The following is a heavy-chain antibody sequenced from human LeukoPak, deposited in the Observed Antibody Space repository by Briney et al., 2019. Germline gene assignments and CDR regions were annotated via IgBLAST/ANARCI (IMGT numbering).Heavy chain of an antibody. J-gene: IGHJ4*02. CDR2: IYRGGST. D-gene: IGHD3-10*01. V-gene: IGHV3-66*04. CDR1: SFTVSSSY. Sequence: GGSLRLSCAASSFTVSSSYMTWVRQAPGKGLEWVSIIYRGGSTYYADSVKGRFTISRDISKNTLYLQMNSLRAEDTAVYYCARLPSGDYWGQGTLVTVSS. CDR3: ARLPSGDY.